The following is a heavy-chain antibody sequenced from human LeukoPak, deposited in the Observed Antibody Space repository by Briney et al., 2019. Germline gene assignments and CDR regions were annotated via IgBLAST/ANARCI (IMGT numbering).Heavy chain of an antibody. Sequence: SVKVSCKASGFTFTSSAMQWVRQARGQRLEWIGWIVVGSGNTNYAQKFQERVTITRDMSTSTAYMELSSLRSEDTAVYYCAADSREAYYYDSSGYYRGTWDAFDIWGQGTMVTVSS. J-gene: IGHJ3*02. V-gene: IGHV1-58*02. CDR1: GFTFTSSA. CDR2: IVVGSGNT. D-gene: IGHD3-22*01. CDR3: AADSREAYYYDSSGYYRGTWDAFDI.